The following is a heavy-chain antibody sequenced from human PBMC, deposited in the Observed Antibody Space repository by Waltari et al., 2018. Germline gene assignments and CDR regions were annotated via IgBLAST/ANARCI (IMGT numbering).Heavy chain of an antibody. V-gene: IGHV4-34*01. D-gene: IGHD6-19*01. Sequence: QVQLQQWGAGLLKPSETLSLTCAVYGGSFSGYYWSWLRQHPGKGLEWIGEINHSGSTNYNPSLKSRVTISVDTSKNQFSLKLSSVTAADTAVYYCAVGDNSSGWLEYYYYYGMDVWGQGTTVTVSS. J-gene: IGHJ6*02. CDR3: AVGDNSSGWLEYYYYYGMDV. CDR1: GGSFSGYY. CDR2: INHSGST.